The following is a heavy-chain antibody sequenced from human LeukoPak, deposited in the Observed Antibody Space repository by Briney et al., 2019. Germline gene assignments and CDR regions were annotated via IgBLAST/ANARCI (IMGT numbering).Heavy chain of an antibody. CDR2: IYYSGST. D-gene: IGHD4-17*01. V-gene: IGHV4-39*07. CDR1: GGSISSSSYY. Sequence: PSETLSLTCTVSGGSISSSSYYWGWIRQPPGKGLEWIGSIYYSGSTYYNPSLKSRVTISVDTSKNQFSLKLSSVTAADTAVYYCARAAGDYPPYYYYMDVWGKGTTVTVSS. CDR3: ARAAGDYPPYYYYMDV. J-gene: IGHJ6*03.